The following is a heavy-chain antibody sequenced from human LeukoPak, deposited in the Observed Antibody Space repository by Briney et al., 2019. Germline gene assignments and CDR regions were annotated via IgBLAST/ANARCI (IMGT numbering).Heavy chain of an antibody. Sequence: PGGSLRLSCAASGFTFSSYWMHWVHQAPGKGLVWVSRINSDGSSTSYADSVKGRFTISRENAKNTLYLQMNSLRAEDTAVYYCAGGSTVTTDFDYWGQGTLVTVSS. J-gene: IGHJ4*02. CDR1: GFTFSSYW. V-gene: IGHV3-74*01. CDR2: INSDGSST. D-gene: IGHD4-17*01. CDR3: AGGSTVTTDFDY.